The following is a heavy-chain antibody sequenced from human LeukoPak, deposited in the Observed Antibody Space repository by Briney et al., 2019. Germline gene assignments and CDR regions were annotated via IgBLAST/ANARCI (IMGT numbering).Heavy chain of an antibody. CDR2: LHPKSGDS. V-gene: IGHV1-2*02. Sequence: ASVKVTCKASGYTFTGYYVHWVRQAPGQGPEWMGWLHPKSGDSNSAQRSQGRVTMTRDTSISTAYMELSRLRSDDTAVYYCARGAATVTYFDFWGQGTLVTVSS. J-gene: IGHJ4*02. CDR1: GYTFTGYY. D-gene: IGHD4-17*01. CDR3: ARGAATVTYFDF.